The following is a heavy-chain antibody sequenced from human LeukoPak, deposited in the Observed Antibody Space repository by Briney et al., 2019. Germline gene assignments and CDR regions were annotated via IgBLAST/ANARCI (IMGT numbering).Heavy chain of an antibody. D-gene: IGHD2-2*01. J-gene: IGHJ5*02. CDR2: IYTSGST. V-gene: IGHV4-4*07. Sequence: PSETLSLTCTVSGSSISSYYWSWIRQPAGKGLEWIGRIYTSGSTNYNPSLKSRVTISVDTSKNQFSLKLSSVTAADTAVYYCARGRYQLLWGLGNWFDPWGQGTLVTVSS. CDR1: GSSISSYY. CDR3: ARGRYQLLWGLGNWFDP.